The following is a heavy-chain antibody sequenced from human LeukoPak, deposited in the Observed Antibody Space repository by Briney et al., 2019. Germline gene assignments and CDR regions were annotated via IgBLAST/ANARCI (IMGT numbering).Heavy chain of an antibody. V-gene: IGHV4-59*08. CDR3: ARRGIAAAGYDY. J-gene: IGHJ4*02. D-gene: IGHD6-13*01. Sequence: SETLSLTCTVSGGSISSYYGSWIRQPTGKGLEWIGYIYYSGTTNYNPSLKSPVTILVATSKNQFSLNLSSVTAADTAVYYCARRGIAAAGYDYWGQGTLVTVSS. CDR1: GGSISSYY. CDR2: IYYSGTT.